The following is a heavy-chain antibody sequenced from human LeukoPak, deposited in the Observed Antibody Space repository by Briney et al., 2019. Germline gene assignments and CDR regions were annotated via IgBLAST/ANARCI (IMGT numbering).Heavy chain of an antibody. D-gene: IGHD1-14*01. J-gene: IGHJ4*02. CDR2: ISPDGRAT. V-gene: IGHV3-64*01. CDR1: GVIFSDYS. CDR3: AREQPAGSTDY. Sequence: PGGSLRLSCAASGVIFSDYSMHWVRQAPGKGLEYVSVISPDGRATYYTNSVKGRFTISRDNSKNTVYLQMDSPRDDDTAVYYCAREQPAGSTDYWGQGTLVTVSS.